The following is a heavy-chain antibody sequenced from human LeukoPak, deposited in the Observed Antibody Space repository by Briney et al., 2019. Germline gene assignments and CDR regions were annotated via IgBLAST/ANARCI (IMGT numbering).Heavy chain of an antibody. Sequence: SETLSLTCTVSGGSISSSSYYWGWIRQPPGKGLEWIGSIYYSGSTYYNPSLKSRVTISVDTSKNQFSLKLSSVTAADTAVYYCARDHVVATTGAPTFDYWGQGTLVTVSS. CDR2: IYYSGST. J-gene: IGHJ4*02. CDR1: GGSISSSSYY. D-gene: IGHD1-1*01. CDR3: ARDHVVATTGAPTFDY. V-gene: IGHV4-39*07.